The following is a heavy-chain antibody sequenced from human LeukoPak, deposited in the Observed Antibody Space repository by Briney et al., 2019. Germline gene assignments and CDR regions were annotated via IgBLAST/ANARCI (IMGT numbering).Heavy chain of an antibody. CDR1: GFTFSDYY. Sequence: GGSLRLSCAASGFTFSDYYMSWLRQAPGKGLEWVSYISGSGSTIHYADSVKGRFTISRDNSKNTLYLQMNSLRAEDTAVYYCAKESAGSYYFFDYWGQGTLVTVSS. V-gene: IGHV3-11*01. CDR2: ISGSGSTI. J-gene: IGHJ4*02. D-gene: IGHD1-26*01. CDR3: AKESAGSYYFFDY.